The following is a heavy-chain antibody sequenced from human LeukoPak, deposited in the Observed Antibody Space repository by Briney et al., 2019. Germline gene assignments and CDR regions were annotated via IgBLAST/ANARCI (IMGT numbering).Heavy chain of an antibody. V-gene: IGHV4-39*07. D-gene: IGHD3-9*01. J-gene: IGHJ4*02. CDR2: IYYSGST. Sequence: SETLSLTCTVFGGSISSSSYYWGWIRQPPGKGLEWIGSIYYSGSTYYNPSLKSRVTISVDTSKNQFSLKLSSVTAADTAVYYCAITLTGYYYFDYWGQGTLVTVSS. CDR3: AITLTGYYYFDY. CDR1: GGSISSSSYY.